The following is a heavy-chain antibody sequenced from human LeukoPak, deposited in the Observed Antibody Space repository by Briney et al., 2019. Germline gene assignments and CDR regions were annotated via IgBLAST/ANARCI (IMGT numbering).Heavy chain of an antibody. CDR2: IIPIFGTA. CDR3: ARKDIVATITPFDY. D-gene: IGHD5-12*01. CDR1: GGTFSSHA. V-gene: IGHV1-69*13. Sequence: ASVKVSCKASGGTFSSHAIGWVRQAPGQGLEWMGGIIPIFGTANYAQKFQGRVTITADESTSTAYMELSSLRSEDTAVYYCARKDIVATITPFDYWGQGTLVTVSS. J-gene: IGHJ4*02.